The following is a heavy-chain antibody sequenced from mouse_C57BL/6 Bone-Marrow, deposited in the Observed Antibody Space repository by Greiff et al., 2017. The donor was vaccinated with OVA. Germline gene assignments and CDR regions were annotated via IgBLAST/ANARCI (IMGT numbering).Heavy chain of an antibody. J-gene: IGHJ4*01. D-gene: IGHD2-1*01. CDR2: IDPENGDT. CDR1: GFNIKDDY. V-gene: IGHV14-4*01. CDR3: TFYCAMDY. Sequence: VQLKQSGAELVRPGASVKLSCTASGFNIKDDYMHWVKQRPEQGLEWLGWIDPENGDTEYASKFQGKATITADTSSNTAYLQLSSLTSEDTAVYYCTFYCAMDYWGQGTSVTVSS.